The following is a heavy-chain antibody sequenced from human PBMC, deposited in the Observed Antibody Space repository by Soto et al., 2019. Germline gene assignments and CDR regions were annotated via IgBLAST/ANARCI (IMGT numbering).Heavy chain of an antibody. Sequence: QVQLVQSGAEVKKPGASVKVSCKASGYTFTSYYMHWVRQAPGQGLVWMGIINPSGVSTSYAQKFQGRGSMTRDTSTRTVYVELRSPRSEDAAVYYWARSSRKSYDFWSDYSSYWGQGTLVTVSS. CDR2: INPSGVST. V-gene: IGHV1-46*01. CDR3: ARSSRKSYDFWSDYSSY. J-gene: IGHJ4*02. CDR1: GYTFTSYY. D-gene: IGHD3-3*01.